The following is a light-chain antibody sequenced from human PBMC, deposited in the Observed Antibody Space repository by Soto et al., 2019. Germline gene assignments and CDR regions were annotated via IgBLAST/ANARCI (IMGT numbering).Light chain of an antibody. J-gene: IGKJ1*01. Sequence: DIVMTQSPDSLAVSLGERATINCKSSQSVLYSSNNNNYIAWYQQKPGQPPKLIIYWASTRESGVPDRFSGSGSGTDFTLTISSLQAEDVAIYYCQQYYDTPSTCGQGTKVEIK. CDR3: QQYYDTPST. CDR1: QSVLYSSNNNNY. V-gene: IGKV4-1*01. CDR2: WAS.